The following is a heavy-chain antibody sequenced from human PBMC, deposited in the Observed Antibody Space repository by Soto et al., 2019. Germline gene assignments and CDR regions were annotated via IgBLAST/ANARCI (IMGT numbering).Heavy chain of an antibody. CDR1: GFTFSDYY. CDR3: ARDLAQYSYDILTSGAFDI. J-gene: IGHJ3*02. D-gene: IGHD3-9*01. Sequence: GGSLRLSCAASGFTFSDYYMSWIRQAPGKGLEWVSYISSSGSTIYYADSVKGRFTISRDNAKNSLYLQMNSLRAEDTAVYYCARDLAQYSYDILTSGAFDIWGQGTMVTVSS. V-gene: IGHV3-11*01. CDR2: ISSSGSTI.